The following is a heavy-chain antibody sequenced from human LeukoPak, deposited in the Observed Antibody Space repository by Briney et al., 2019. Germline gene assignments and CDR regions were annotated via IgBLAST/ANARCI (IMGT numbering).Heavy chain of an antibody. D-gene: IGHD3-22*01. V-gene: IGHV3-7*01. J-gene: IGHJ4*02. CDR2: MRQDGSEK. CDR3: ARESGSYYYDSSASAIDY. Sequence: PGGSLRLSCAASGFTFRTYWMTWVRQAPGKGLEWVANMRQDGSEKYYVDSVKGRFTISRDNAKNSLYLQMNSLRVEDTAVYYCARESGSYYYDSSASAIDYWGQGTLVTVSS. CDR1: GFTFRTYW.